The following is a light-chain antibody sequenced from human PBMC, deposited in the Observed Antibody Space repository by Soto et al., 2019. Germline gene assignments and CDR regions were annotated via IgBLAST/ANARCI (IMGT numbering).Light chain of an antibody. CDR1: SSDVGGYNY. CDR2: EVS. J-gene: IGLJ1*01. CDR3: CSYAGGPYV. Sequence: QSALTQPRSVSGSPGQSVTISCTGTSSDVGGYNYVSWYQQYPGKAPKLMIYEVSKRPSRVPDRFSGSKSGNTASLTISGVQAEDEADYYCCSYAGGPYVFGTGTKVTVL. V-gene: IGLV2-11*01.